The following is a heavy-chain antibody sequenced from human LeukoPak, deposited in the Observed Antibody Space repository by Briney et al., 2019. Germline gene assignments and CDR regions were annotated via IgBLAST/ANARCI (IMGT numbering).Heavy chain of an antibody. D-gene: IGHD3-10*01. J-gene: IGHJ6*02. V-gene: IGHV3-30*18. CDR1: GFTFRNYG. Sequence: GGSLRLSCAASGFTFRNYGMQWVRQAPGKGLEWVAVVSYDGGTTFYADSVKGRFTISRDNSKNTLDLQMFSLRVEDTAVYYCAKDLITMVRGSPMDVWGQGTTVTVSS. CDR2: VSYDGGTT. CDR3: AKDLITMVRGSPMDV.